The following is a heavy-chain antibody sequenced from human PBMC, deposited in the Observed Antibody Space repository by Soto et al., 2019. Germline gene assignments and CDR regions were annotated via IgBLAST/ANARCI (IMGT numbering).Heavy chain of an antibody. CDR2: MNPDSGDT. J-gene: IGHJ4*02. V-gene: IGHV1-8*01. D-gene: IGHD2-15*01. CDR3: VRQPGGVATPGDDY. Sequence: QVQLVQSGAEVKKPGASVKVSCEASGYPFDSFDINWVRQAAGQGLAWMGWMNPDSGDTAVAQSFQERIIMTRTTPTSTAYMELSRLTPDDSAVYFCVRQPGGVATPGDDYWGQGTLVTVSS. CDR1: GYPFDSFD.